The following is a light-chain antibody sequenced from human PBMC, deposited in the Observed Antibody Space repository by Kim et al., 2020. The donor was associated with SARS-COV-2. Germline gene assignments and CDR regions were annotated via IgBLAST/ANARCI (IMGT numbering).Light chain of an antibody. V-gene: IGLV1-40*01. CDR1: SSNIGAGYD. CDR3: QSYDSSLSGSV. CDR2: GNS. Sequence: QRVTNSCTESSSNIGAGYDVHWYQQLPGTAPKLLIYGNSNRPSGVPDRFSGSKSGTSASLAITGLQAEDEADYYCQSYDSSLSGSVFGGGTKLTVL. J-gene: IGLJ2*01.